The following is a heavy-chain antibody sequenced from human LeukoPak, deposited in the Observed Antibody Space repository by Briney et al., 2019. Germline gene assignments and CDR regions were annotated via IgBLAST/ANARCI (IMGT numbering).Heavy chain of an antibody. D-gene: IGHD3-22*01. CDR2: IIPIFGTA. CDR1: VGTFSSYA. J-gene: IGHJ3*02. V-gene: IGHV1-69*01. Sequence: SLKVSCKASVGTFSSYAISWVRQAPGQRLEWMGGIIPIFGTANYAQKFQGRVTITADESTSTAYMELSSLRSEDTAVYYCARDRDYYASTYDACDIWGQGTMVTVSS. CDR3: ARDRDYYASTYDACDI.